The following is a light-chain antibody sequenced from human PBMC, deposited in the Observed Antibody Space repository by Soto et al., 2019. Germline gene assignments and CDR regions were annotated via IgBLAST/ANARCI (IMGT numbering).Light chain of an antibody. CDR3: AAWDDSLNGV. CDR2: SNN. J-gene: IGLJ1*01. Sequence: QSALTQPPSASGTPGQRVTISCSGSSSNIGSNTVNWYQQLPGTAPKLFIYSNNQRPSGVPDRFSGSKSGTSASLAISGLQSEDEADYYCAAWDDSLNGVFGTGTKVTVL. V-gene: IGLV1-44*01. CDR1: SSNIGSNT.